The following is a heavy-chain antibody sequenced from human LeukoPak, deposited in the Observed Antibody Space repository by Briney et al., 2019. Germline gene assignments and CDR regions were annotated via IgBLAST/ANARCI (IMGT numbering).Heavy chain of an antibody. J-gene: IGHJ4*02. CDR2: IYYSGST. D-gene: IGHD6-13*01. V-gene: IGHV4-59*01. CDR1: GGSISSYY. CDR3: ARGFSAADFDY. Sequence: SETLSLTCAVSGGSISSYYWSWIRQPPGKGLEWIGYIYYSGSTNYNPSLKSRVTISVDTSKNQFSLKLSSVTAADTAVYYCARGFSAADFDYWGQGTLVTVSS.